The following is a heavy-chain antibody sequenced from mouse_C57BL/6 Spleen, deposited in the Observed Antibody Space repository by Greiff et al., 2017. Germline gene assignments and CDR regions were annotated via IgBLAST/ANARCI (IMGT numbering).Heavy chain of an antibody. D-gene: IGHD2-2*01. V-gene: IGHV1-53*01. CDR2: INPSNGGT. CDR3: ARSGRPYGYDGAMDY. J-gene: IGHJ4*01. Sequence: QVQLQQPGTELVKPGASVKLSCKASGYTFTSYWMHWVKQRPGQGLAWIGNINPSNGGTNYNEKFKSKATLTVDKSSSTAYMQLSSRTSEDSAVYYCARSGRPYGYDGAMDYWGQGTSVTVSS. CDR1: GYTFTSYW.